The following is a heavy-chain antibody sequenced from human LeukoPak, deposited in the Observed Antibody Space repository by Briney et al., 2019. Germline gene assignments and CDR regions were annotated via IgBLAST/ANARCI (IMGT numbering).Heavy chain of an antibody. CDR3: TTRLRYFDWTIYDFDY. D-gene: IGHD3-9*01. CDR2: IKSKTDGGTT. CDR1: GFTFSNAW. J-gene: IGHJ4*02. V-gene: IGHV3-15*01. Sequence: GGSLRLSRAPSGFTFSNAWMSWVRQPPGKGLGWVGRIKSKTDGGTTDYAAPVKGRFTISRDDSKNTLYLQMNSLKTEDTAVYYCTTRLRYFDWTIYDFDYWGQGTLVTVSS.